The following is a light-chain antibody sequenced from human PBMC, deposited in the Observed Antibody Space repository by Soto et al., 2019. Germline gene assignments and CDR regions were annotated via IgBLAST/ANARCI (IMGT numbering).Light chain of an antibody. J-gene: IGKJ5*01. Sequence: EIVLTQSPATLSLSPGERATLSCRASQSVRNYLAWYQQKPGQAPRLLIYDASNRATAIPARFSGSGSGTDFTLTISSLEPEDFAVDYCQQRSNWPPSITFGQGTRLEIK. V-gene: IGKV3-11*01. CDR3: QQRSNWPPSIT. CDR1: QSVRNY. CDR2: DAS.